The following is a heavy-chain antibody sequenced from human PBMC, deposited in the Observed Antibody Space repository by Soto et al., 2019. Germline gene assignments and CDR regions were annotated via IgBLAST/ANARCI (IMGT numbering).Heavy chain of an antibody. CDR1: GGSISSSSYY. V-gene: IGHV4-39*01. Sequence: SETLSLTCTVSGGSISSSSYYWGWIRQPPGKGLEWIGSIYYSGSTYYNPSLKSRVTISVDTSKNQFSLKLSSVTAADTAVYYCARPQYYGSGTKPGWFDPWGQGTLVTV. D-gene: IGHD3-10*01. CDR3: ARPQYYGSGTKPGWFDP. J-gene: IGHJ5*02. CDR2: IYYSGST.